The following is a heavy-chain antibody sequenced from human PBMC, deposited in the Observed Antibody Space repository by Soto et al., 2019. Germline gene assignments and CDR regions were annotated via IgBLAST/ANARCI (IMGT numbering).Heavy chain of an antibody. CDR3: ARGHFSYYDILTGYPRVYDY. V-gene: IGHV1-8*01. Sequence: ASVKVSCKASGYTFTSYDINWVRQATGQGLEWMGWMNPNSGNTGYAQKFQGRVTMTRNTSISTAYMELSSLRSEDTAVYYCARGHFSYYDILTGYPRVYDYWGQGTLVTVSS. J-gene: IGHJ4*02. CDR2: MNPNSGNT. D-gene: IGHD3-9*01. CDR1: GYTFTSYD.